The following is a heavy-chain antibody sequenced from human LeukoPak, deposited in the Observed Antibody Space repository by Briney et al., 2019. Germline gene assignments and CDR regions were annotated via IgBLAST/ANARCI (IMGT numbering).Heavy chain of an antibody. CDR2: INGDGSLN. V-gene: IGHV3-7*01. J-gene: IGHJ3*02. CDR1: GFTFSDAW. D-gene: IGHD6-19*01. Sequence: PGGSLRLSCTASGFTFSDAWMSWARQAPGKGLEWVANINGDGSLNGHVASVKGRFTISRDNAKNSVYLQMNSLRAEDTAVYYCAKLPDGYSSGSDAFDIWGQGTMVTVSS. CDR3: AKLPDGYSSGSDAFDI.